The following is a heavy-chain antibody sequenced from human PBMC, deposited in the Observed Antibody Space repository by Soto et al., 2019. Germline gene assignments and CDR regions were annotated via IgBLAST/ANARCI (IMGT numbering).Heavy chain of an antibody. CDR1: GDSVSSNSAA. V-gene: IGHV6-1*01. J-gene: IGHJ4*02. CDR2: TYYRSSWYN. Sequence: SQTLSLTCAISGDSVSSNSAAWHWIRQSPSRGLEWLGRTYYRSSWYNDYAVSVKSRITINQDTSKNQFSLQLNSVTPEDTAVYYCARASVGGCYYFDNWGQGTLVTVSS. CDR3: ARASVGGCYYFDN. D-gene: IGHD6-19*01.